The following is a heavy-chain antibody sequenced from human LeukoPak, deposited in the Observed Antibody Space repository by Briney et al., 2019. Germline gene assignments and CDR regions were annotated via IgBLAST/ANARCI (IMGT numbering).Heavy chain of an antibody. CDR3: ARDTMYNTRWSYAFDI. CDR2: IYYSGSI. Sequence: SETLSLTCTVSGDSMNEYYWSWVRQPPGKGLEWIGYIYYSGSINYNPSLKSRVTISVDTSKNQFSLKLSSVTAADTAVYYCARDTMYNTRWSYAFDIWGQGTTVTVSS. CDR1: GDSMNEYY. V-gene: IGHV4-59*01. D-gene: IGHD3-10*02. J-gene: IGHJ3*02.